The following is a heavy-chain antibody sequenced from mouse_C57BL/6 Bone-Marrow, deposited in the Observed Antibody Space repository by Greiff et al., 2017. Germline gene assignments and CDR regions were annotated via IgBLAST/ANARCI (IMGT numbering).Heavy chain of an antibody. D-gene: IGHD2-14*01. Sequence: QVQLKESGPELVKPGASVKISCKASGYAFSSSWLNWVKQRPGKGLEWIGRIYPGDGDTNYNGKFKGKATLTADKSSSTAYMQLSSLTSEDSAVYFCARWGTFDYWGQGTTLTVSS. V-gene: IGHV1-82*01. CDR3: ARWGTFDY. CDR2: IYPGDGDT. J-gene: IGHJ2*01. CDR1: GYAFSSSW.